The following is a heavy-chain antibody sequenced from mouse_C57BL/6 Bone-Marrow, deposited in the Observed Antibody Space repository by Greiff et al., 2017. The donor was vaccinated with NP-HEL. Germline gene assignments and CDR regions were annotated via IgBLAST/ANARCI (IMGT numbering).Heavy chain of an antibody. CDR2: IYPRSGNT. J-gene: IGHJ3*01. CDR1: GYTFTSYG. Sequence: VQLQQSGAELARPGASVKLSCKASGYTFTSYGISWVKQRTGQGLEWIGEIYPRSGNTYYNEKFKGKATLTADKSSSTAYMELRSLTSEDSAVDFCAPDYCYDAWFAYWGQGTLVTVSA. V-gene: IGHV1-81*01. CDR3: APDYCYDAWFAY. D-gene: IGHD2-12*01.